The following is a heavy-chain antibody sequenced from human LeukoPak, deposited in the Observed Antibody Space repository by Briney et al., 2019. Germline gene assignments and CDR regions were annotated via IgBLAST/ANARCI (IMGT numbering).Heavy chain of an antibody. CDR2: IKPDGSEK. V-gene: IGHV3-7*01. CDR3: TRDGSVW. Sequence: GGSMRPSCAASGLTLSSYWVSWVRQAQGKGLGWVASIKPDGSEKYYVDSVKGRCTISRDNTKNSRYVRVNSLTRDDTAVYYCTRDGSVWWGEGPLVTVSS. J-gene: IGHJ4*02. D-gene: IGHD5/OR15-5a*01. CDR1: GLTLSSYW.